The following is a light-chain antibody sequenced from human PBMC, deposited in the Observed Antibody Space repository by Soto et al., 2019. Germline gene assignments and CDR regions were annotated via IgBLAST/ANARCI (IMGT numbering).Light chain of an antibody. CDR3: QQYSSWPQWT. CDR2: GAS. Sequence: EIVMTQSPATLSVSPGERATLFCRASQSVISNLAWYQQKPGQAPKLLIYGASARATGIPARFSGSGYGTEFTLTISSLESEDSGVYFCQQYSSWPQWTFGQGTKVEIK. J-gene: IGKJ1*01. CDR1: QSVISN. V-gene: IGKV3-15*01.